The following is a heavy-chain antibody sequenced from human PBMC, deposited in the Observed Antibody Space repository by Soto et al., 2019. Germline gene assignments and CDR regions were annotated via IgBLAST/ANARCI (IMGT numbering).Heavy chain of an antibody. CDR3: ARDNGIEGSFDH. V-gene: IGHV3-48*02. J-gene: IGHJ5*02. CDR1: GCTFSTYS. Sequence: XGSLILSCAAAGCTFSTYSMNWVRQAPGKGLEWIAYITSSSSTIFYADSVKGRFTISRDNAKNSLYLQMNSLRDEDTCVYYCARDNGIEGSFDHWGQGTQVTVSS. CDR2: ITSSSSTI.